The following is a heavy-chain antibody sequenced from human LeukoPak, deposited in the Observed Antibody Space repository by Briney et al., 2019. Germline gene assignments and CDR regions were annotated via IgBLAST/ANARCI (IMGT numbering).Heavy chain of an antibody. CDR3: ARARGWFDP. CDR1: GGSFSGYY. V-gene: IGHV4-34*01. J-gene: IGHJ5*02. Sequence: PSETLSLTCAVYGGSFSGYYWSWIRQPPGKGLEWIGEINHSGSTNYNPSLKSRVTISVDTSKNQFSLKLSSVTAADPAVYYCARARGWFDPWGQGTLVTVSS. D-gene: IGHD3-10*01. CDR2: INHSGST.